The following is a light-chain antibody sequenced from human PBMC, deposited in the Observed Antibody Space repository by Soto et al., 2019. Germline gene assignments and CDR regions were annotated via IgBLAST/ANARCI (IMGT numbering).Light chain of an antibody. J-gene: IGKJ4*01. V-gene: IGKV3-20*01. CDR1: QNVFKSY. CDR2: DAS. CDR3: QQYGGSPLT. Sequence: DIVLTQSPASLSPSPGERATLSCRASQNVFKSYLAWYQQRPGQAPGLLIYDASARATGIPDRFSGSGAGTDCTLTVSRLEPEDFAVYYCQQYGGSPLTFGGGTKVEIK.